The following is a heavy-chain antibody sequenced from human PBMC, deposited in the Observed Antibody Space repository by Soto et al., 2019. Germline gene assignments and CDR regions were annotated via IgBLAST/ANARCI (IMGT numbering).Heavy chain of an antibody. V-gene: IGHV4-59*08. CDR1: GGSISGYY. D-gene: IGHD4-17*01. CDR3: GSPMGDYGELYWYFDL. J-gene: IGHJ2*01. Sequence: SETLSLTCTVSGGSISGYYWSWIRQPPGKGLEWIGYIYYSGTTSYNPSLNSRVTISVDTSKNQFSLKLSSVTAADTAVYYCGSPMGDYGELYWYFDLWGGGTLVTVSS. CDR2: IYYSGTT.